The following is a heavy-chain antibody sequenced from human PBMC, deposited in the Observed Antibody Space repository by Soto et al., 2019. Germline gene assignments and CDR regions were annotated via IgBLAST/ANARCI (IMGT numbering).Heavy chain of an antibody. CDR1: GYSFSTYN. J-gene: IGHJ4*02. Sequence: QVQLVQSGTEVRKPGASVRVSCKAYGYSFSTYNLFWVRQAPGQGLQWMGWVSTYNGDTTNAEKFQGRVFMTTDTSTSTAYMELRGLTSDDTAVYYCARDVVATYDFWGQGTLVTVSS. CDR2: VSTYNGDT. V-gene: IGHV1-18*04. CDR3: ARDVVATYDF. D-gene: IGHD1-1*01.